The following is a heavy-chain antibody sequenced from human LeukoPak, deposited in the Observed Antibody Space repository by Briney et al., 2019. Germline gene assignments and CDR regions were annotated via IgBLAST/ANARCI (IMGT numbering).Heavy chain of an antibody. CDR1: GGSISSSSYY. V-gene: IGHV4-39*07. CDR2: IYYSGST. D-gene: IGHD3-22*01. CDR3: ARDQSPYDSRY. J-gene: IGHJ4*02. Sequence: PSETLSLTCTVSGGSISSSSYYWGWIRQPPGKGLEWIGSIYYSGSTYYNPSLKSRVTISVDTSKNQFSLKLSSVIAADTAVYYCARDQSPYDSRYWGQGTLVTVSS.